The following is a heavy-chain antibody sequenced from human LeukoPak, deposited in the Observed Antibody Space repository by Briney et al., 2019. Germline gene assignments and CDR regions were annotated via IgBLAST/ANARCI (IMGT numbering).Heavy chain of an antibody. CDR2: IYTSGRT. CDR3: ARGASDVLLWFGESHYYYMDV. J-gene: IGHJ6*03. CDR1: GGSISSSSYY. V-gene: IGHV4-61*05. D-gene: IGHD3-10*01. Sequence: SETLSLTCTVSGGSISSSSYYWGWIPQPPGKGLEWIGRIYTSGRTNYNPSLKSRVTMSVDTSNNQFSLKMSSVTAANTAFYYCARGASDVLLWFGESHYYYMDVWVKGTTVTISS.